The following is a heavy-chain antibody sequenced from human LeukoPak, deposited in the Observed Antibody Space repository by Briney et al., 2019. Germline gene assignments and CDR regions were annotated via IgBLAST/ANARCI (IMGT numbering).Heavy chain of an antibody. J-gene: IGHJ5*02. V-gene: IGHV4-39*07. CDR3: AKGAGGFSYYNWFDP. D-gene: IGHD5-18*01. CDR2: IYYSGPT. Sequence: SETLSLTCTVSGGSISSSPYYWGWIRQPPGKGLEWIGSIYYSGPTHYNPSLESRVTISVDTSKNQFSLKLASVTAADTAIYYCAKGAGGFSYYNWFDPWGQGTLVTVSS. CDR1: GGSISSSPYY.